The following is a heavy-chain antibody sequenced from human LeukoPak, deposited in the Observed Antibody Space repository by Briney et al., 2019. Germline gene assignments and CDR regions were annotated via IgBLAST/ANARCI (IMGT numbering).Heavy chain of an antibody. CDR1: GGTFSSYA. J-gene: IGHJ4*02. D-gene: IGHD3-22*01. V-gene: IGHV1-69*05. CDR2: IIPIFGTA. CDR3: ARNDPSHDSSGYYFDY. Sequence: SVKVSCKASGGTFSSYAISWVRQAPGQGLDWMGRIIPIFGTANYAQKFQGRVTITTDESTSTAYMELSSLRSEDTAVYYCARNDPSHDSSGYYFDYWGQGTLVTVSS.